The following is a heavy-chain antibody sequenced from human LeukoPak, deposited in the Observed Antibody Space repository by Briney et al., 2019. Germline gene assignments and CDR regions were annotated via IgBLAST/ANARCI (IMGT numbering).Heavy chain of an antibody. V-gene: IGHV1-24*01. Sequence: ASVKVSCKASGYTFTGYFMHWVRQAPGKGLEWMGGFDPEDGETIYAQKFQGRVTMTEDTSTDTAYMELSSLRSEDTAVYYCATENYDILTGYGARGAFDIWGQGTMVTVSS. CDR1: GYTFTGYF. CDR2: FDPEDGET. J-gene: IGHJ3*02. D-gene: IGHD3-9*01. CDR3: ATENYDILTGYGARGAFDI.